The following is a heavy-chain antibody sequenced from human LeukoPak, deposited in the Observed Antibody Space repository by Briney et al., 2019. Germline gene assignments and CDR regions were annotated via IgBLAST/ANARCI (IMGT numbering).Heavy chain of an antibody. D-gene: IGHD3-10*01. V-gene: IGHV1-18*01. Sequence: PEASVKVSCKASGYTFTSYGISWVRQAPGQGLEWMGWISAYNGNTNYAQKLQGRVTMTTDTSTSTAYMELRSLRSDDTAVYYCARDPGITMVRGGRGWFDPWGQGTLVTVSS. CDR1: GYTFTSYG. CDR3: ARDPGITMVRGGRGWFDP. J-gene: IGHJ5*02. CDR2: ISAYNGNT.